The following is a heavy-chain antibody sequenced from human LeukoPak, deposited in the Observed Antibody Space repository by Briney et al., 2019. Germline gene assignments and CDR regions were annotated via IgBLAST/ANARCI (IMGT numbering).Heavy chain of an antibody. Sequence: SETLSLTCTVSGGSINSGSYYWSWIRQPAGKGLEWIGRIYTSGSTNYNPSLKSRVTISVDTSKNQFSLKLSSVTAADTAVYYCARLVLNYYYYMDVWGKGTTVTVSS. CDR1: GGSINSGSYY. J-gene: IGHJ6*03. CDR2: IYTSGST. V-gene: IGHV4-61*02. CDR3: ARLVLNYYYYMDV. D-gene: IGHD6-13*01.